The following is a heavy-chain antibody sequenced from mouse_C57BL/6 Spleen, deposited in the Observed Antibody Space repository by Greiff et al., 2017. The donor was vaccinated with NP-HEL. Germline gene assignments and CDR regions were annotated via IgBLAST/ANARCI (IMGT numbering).Heavy chain of an antibody. J-gene: IGHJ2*01. V-gene: IGHV2-2*01. CDR3: ARYDYDDCYDY. D-gene: IGHD2-4*01. CDR1: GFSFTSYG. CDR2: IWSGGSR. Sequence: QVHVKQSGPGLVQPSQSLSITCTVSGFSFTSYGVHWVRQSPGKGLEWLGVIWSGGSRAYNAAFISRLSISKDNTKSQVFCKKNSLQADDTAIYYCARYDYDDCYDYWGQGTTLTVSS.